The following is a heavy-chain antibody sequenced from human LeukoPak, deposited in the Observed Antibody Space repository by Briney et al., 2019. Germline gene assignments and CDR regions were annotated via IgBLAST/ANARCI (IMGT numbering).Heavy chain of an antibody. Sequence: GESLKISCKGSEYSFNNKWIGWVRQMPGKGLEWMGIIYPGDSDTRYSPSFQGQVTISADKSISTAYLQWSSLKASDTAMYYCARQVGYCSGGSCSTNWFDPWGQGTLVTVSS. D-gene: IGHD2-15*01. CDR3: ARQVGYCSGGSCSTNWFDP. CDR2: IYPGDSDT. CDR1: EYSFNNKW. V-gene: IGHV5-51*01. J-gene: IGHJ5*02.